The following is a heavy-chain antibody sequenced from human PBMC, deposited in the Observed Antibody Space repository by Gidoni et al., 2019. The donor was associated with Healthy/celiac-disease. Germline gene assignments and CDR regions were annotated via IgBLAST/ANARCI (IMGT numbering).Heavy chain of an antibody. Sequence: SGYYWSWIRQPPGKGLEWIGEINHSGSTNYNPSLKSRVTISVDTSKNQFSLKLSSVTAADTAVYYCARGLTTVTTRGAFDIWGQGTMVTVSS. CDR2: INHSGST. CDR3: ARGLTTVTTRGAFDI. CDR1: SGYY. D-gene: IGHD4-17*01. V-gene: IGHV4-34*01. J-gene: IGHJ3*02.